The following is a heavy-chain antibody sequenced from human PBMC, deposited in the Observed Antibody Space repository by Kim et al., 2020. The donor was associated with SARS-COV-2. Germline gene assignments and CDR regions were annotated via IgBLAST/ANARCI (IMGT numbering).Heavy chain of an antibody. Sequence: GGSLRLSCAASGFAFSSHWMHWVRQVPGKGLVYISHMNGDGSATFYADSVKGRFTISRDNAKNILYLQMNSLRADDTAVYYCAKGGIRSFDFWGRGTLVTVPA. J-gene: IGHJ2*01. D-gene: IGHD3-16*02. CDR3: AKGGIRSFDF. V-gene: IGHV3-74*01. CDR1: GFAFSSHW. CDR2: MNGDGSAT.